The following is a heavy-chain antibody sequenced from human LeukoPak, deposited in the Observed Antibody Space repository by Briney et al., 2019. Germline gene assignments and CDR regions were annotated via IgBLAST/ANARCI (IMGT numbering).Heavy chain of an antibody. CDR1: GFTVSSNY. CDR2: IYSGGST. D-gene: IGHD4-17*01. Sequence: GGSLRLSCAASGFTVSSNYMSWVRQAPGKGLEWVSVIYSGGSTYYADSVKGRFTISRDNSKNTLYLQMNSLRAEDTAVYYCARGGSHDYGDFGYYYYGMDVWGQGTTVTVSS. V-gene: IGHV3-53*01. CDR3: ARGGSHDYGDFGYYYYGMDV. J-gene: IGHJ6*02.